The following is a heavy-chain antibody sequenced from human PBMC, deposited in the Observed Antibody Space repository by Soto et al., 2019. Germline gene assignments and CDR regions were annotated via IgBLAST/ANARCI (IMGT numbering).Heavy chain of an antibody. CDR2: IYYSGST. CDR1: GGSISSYY. Sequence: PSETLSLTCTVSGGSISSYYWSWIRQPPGKGLEWIGYIYYSGSTNYNPSLKSRVTISVDTSKNQFSLKLSPVTAADTAVYYCARDRGYSSSPPGDYYYYYGMDVWGQGTTVTVSS. V-gene: IGHV4-59*01. CDR3: ARDRGYSSSPPGDYYYYYGMDV. J-gene: IGHJ6*02. D-gene: IGHD6-13*01.